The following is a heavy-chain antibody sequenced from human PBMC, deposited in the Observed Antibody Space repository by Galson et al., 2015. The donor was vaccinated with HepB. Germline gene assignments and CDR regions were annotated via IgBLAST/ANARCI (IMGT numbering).Heavy chain of an antibody. D-gene: IGHD3-10*01. V-gene: IGHV3-23*01. CDR3: AKDRGSGYGMDV. CDR2: ISGSGGST. CDR1: GFTFSSYA. Sequence: SLRLSCAASGFTFSSYAMSWVRQAPGKGLEWVSAISGSGGSTYYVDSVKGRFTISRDNSKNTLYLQMNSLRAEDTAVYYCAKDRGSGYGMDVWGQGTTVTVSS. J-gene: IGHJ6*02.